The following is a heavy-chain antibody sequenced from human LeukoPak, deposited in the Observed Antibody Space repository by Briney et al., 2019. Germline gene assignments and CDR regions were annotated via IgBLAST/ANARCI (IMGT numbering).Heavy chain of an antibody. CDR3: AKMGTTYDFWSGPFDY. CDR1: GFTFSSYA. J-gene: IGHJ4*02. CDR2: ISSSGGST. V-gene: IGHV3-23*01. Sequence: PGGSLRLSCAASGFTFSSYAMGWVRQAPGKGLEWVSAISSSGGSTYYAGSVKGRFTISRDNSKNTLYLQMNSLRAEDTAVYYCAKMGTTYDFWSGPFDYWGQGTLVTVSS. D-gene: IGHD3-3*01.